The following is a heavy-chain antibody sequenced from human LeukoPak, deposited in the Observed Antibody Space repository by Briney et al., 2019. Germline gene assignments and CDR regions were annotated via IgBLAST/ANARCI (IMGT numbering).Heavy chain of an antibody. CDR2: FDPEDGET. CDR1: GYTLTELS. D-gene: IGHD3-10*02. Sequence: ASVKVSCKVSGYTLTELSMHWVRQAPGKGLEWMGGFDPEDGETIYAQKFRGRVTMTEDTSTDTAYMELSSLRSEDTAVYYCATTFVRLPPDGWFDPWGQGTLVTVSS. CDR3: ATTFVRLPPDGWFDP. V-gene: IGHV1-24*01. J-gene: IGHJ5*02.